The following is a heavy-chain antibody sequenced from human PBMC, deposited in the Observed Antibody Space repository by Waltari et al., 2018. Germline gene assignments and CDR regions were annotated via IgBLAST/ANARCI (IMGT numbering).Heavy chain of an antibody. V-gene: IGHV4-59*11. CDR1: GCSLSSPY. D-gene: IGHD6-19*01. CDR2: IYYSGST. J-gene: IGHJ6*02. Sequence: QVQLQESGPGLVKPSETLSLTCTVSGCSLSSPYWSWIRQPPGKGLEWIGYIYYSGSTNYNPSLKSRVTISVDTSKNQFSLKLSSVTAADTAVYYCARGGRGYSSGWFDYYGMDVWGQGTTVTVSS. CDR3: ARGGRGYSSGWFDYYGMDV.